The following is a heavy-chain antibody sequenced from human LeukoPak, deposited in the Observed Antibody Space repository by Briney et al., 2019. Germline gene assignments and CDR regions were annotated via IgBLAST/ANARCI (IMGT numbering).Heavy chain of an antibody. D-gene: IGHD1-20*01. CDR2: INPNNGGT. V-gene: IGHV1-2*02. CDR1: GYTFTANY. J-gene: IGHJ5*02. Sequence: ASVKVSCKASGYTFTANYIHWVRQAPGQGLEWMGWINPNNGGTKCAQKFQGRVTMTRDTSISTAYMELSRLRSDDTAAYNCARFDNWNDEGTNWYDPWGQGTLVTVSS. CDR3: ARFDNWNDEGTNWYDP.